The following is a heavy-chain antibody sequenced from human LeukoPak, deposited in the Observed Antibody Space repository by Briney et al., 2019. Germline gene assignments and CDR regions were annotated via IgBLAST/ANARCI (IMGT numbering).Heavy chain of an antibody. CDR2: ISGVGIDP. CDR1: GFTFSNYA. CDR3: ARFAAGGSYYYMDV. V-gene: IGHV3-23*01. D-gene: IGHD3-10*01. Sequence: GGSLRLSCAASGFTFSNYAMSWVRQAPGAGLEWVSPISGVGIDPYCADSVKGRFTISRDNAKNSLYLQMNSLRADDTAVYYCARFAAGGSYYYMDVWGKGTTVTVSS. J-gene: IGHJ6*03.